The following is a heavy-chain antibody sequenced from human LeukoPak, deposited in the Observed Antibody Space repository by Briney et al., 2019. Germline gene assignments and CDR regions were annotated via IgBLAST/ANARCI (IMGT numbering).Heavy chain of an antibody. J-gene: IGHJ6*03. Sequence: ASVKVSCKASGYTFTSYGISWVRLAPGQGLEWMGWISAYTGDANYAQKLQGRVTMTTDTSTTTAYMELRSLTSDDTAVYYCARPYYGGNPHYYYMDVWGKGTAVTVSS. CDR1: GYTFTSYG. D-gene: IGHD4-23*01. CDR2: ISAYTGDA. V-gene: IGHV1-18*01. CDR3: ARPYYGGNPHYYYMDV.